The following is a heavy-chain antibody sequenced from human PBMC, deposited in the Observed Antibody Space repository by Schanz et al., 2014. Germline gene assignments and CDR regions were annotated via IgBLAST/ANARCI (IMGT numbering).Heavy chain of an antibody. CDR1: GFSVTSNS. Sequence: EVQLVESGGGLIQPGGSLKLACAASGFSVTSNSMNWVRQAPGKGLEWVSVIHDRGNTYSADSAKGRFTIARDTSENTVYLQKNSLRAEDAAVYYCARDPPGPPGYGMDVWGQGTTVTVSS. CDR2: IHDRGNT. J-gene: IGHJ6*02. CDR3: ARDPPGPPGYGMDV. V-gene: IGHV3-53*01.